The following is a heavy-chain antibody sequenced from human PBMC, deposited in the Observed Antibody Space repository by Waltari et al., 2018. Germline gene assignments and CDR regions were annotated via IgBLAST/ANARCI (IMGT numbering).Heavy chain of an antibody. CDR1: GGSISSDSYY. D-gene: IGHD3-9*01. CDR3: ARLSYHIVTGYGWFDP. J-gene: IGHJ5*02. V-gene: IGHV4-39*01. CDR2: ISYSVIT. Sequence: QLQLQESGPGLVKPSETLSLTCTVSGGSISSDSYYWGWICQPPGKGLEWIGIISYSVITYYNPSLTSRVTISVDTSKNQFSLKLRSVTAADTAVYYCARLSYHIVTGYGWFDPWGLGTLVTVSS.